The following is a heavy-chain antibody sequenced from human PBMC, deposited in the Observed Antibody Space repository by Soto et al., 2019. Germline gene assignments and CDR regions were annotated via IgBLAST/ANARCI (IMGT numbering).Heavy chain of an antibody. CDR1: GASMTSGSYY. V-gene: IGHV4-31*03. CDR3: SAQRIAQVQYEGY. Sequence: QVPLRESGPGLGKPSQTLSLICTVSGASMTSGSYYWTWIRQHPVRGLEWIGYTHFTGLPYVTPSLQSRVSISTDTSKNLFSLKLTSATSADAAMYYCSAQRIAQVQYEGYWGQGTLVTVSS. CDR2: THFTGLP. J-gene: IGHJ4*02. D-gene: IGHD2-21*01.